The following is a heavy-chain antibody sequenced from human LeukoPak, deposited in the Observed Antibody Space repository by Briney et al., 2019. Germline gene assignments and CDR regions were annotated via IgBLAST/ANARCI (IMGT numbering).Heavy chain of an antibody. V-gene: IGHV3-7*01. CDR1: GFTFSSYW. CDR2: IKQDGSEK. Sequence: GGSLRLSCAASGFTFSSYWMSWVRQAPGKGLEWVANIKQDGSEKYYVDSVKGRFTISRDNAENSLYLQMNSLRAEDTAVYYCARDRRYGLRYFDAAQDVWGQGTTVTVSS. J-gene: IGHJ6*02. D-gene: IGHD3-9*01. CDR3: ARDRRYGLRYFDAAQDV.